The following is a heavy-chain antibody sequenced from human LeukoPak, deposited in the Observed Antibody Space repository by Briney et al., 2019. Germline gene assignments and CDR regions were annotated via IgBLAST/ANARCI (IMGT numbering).Heavy chain of an antibody. CDR3: ARDYPTVAAKGGAFDI. D-gene: IGHD6-19*01. Sequence: SVKVSCKASGGTFSSYAISWVRQAPGQGLEWMGGIIPIFGTANYAQKFQGRVTITADESTSTAYMELSSLRSEDTAVYYCARDYPTVAAKGGAFDIWGQGTMVTVSS. J-gene: IGHJ3*02. CDR1: GGTFSSYA. V-gene: IGHV1-69*13. CDR2: IIPIFGTA.